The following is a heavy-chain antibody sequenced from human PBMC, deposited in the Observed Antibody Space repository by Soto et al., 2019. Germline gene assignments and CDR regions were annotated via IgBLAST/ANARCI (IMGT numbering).Heavy chain of an antibody. CDR1: GFTFSGYA. CDR3: ARDDPFDF. V-gene: IGHV3-23*01. CDR2: ISGSGHTI. Sequence: PGGSLRLSCKASGFTFSGYAVTWVRQAPGKGLQWVAAISGSGHTIWYADSVTGRFTISRDNSKYTLYLQMNSLRHDDSAVYFCARDDPFDFWGQGTQVTVSS. J-gene: IGHJ4*02.